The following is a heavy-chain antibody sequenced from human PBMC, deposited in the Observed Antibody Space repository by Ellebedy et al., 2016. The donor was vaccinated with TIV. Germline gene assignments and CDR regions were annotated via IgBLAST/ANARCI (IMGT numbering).Heavy chain of an antibody. CDR3: ARAIYGASYL. D-gene: IGHD4-17*01. J-gene: IGHJ2*01. CDR2: INEDGTKK. Sequence: GGSLRLSCAASGFTFSNYWMSWVRQAPGKGLEWVANINEDGTKKHYVDSVRGRFTISRDYAGNSLFLQMNSLGAEDTAVNYCARAIYGASYLWGRGTLVTVSS. CDR1: GFTFSNYW. V-gene: IGHV3-7*01.